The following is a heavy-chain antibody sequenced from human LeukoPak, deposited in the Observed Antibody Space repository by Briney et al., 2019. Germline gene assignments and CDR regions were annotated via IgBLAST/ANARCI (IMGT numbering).Heavy chain of an antibody. J-gene: IGHJ4*02. D-gene: IGHD2-21*02. CDR3: AKDPTVVVTVVDY. CDR2: ISGSGGST. V-gene: IGHV3-23*01. CDR1: GFTFSSYA. Sequence: GGSLRLSCAASGFTFSSYAMTWVRQAPGKGHERVAAISGSGGSTYYADSVKGRFTTPRDNSKNTLYLQMNSLRAEDTAVYYCAKDPTVVVTVVDYWGQGTLVTVSS.